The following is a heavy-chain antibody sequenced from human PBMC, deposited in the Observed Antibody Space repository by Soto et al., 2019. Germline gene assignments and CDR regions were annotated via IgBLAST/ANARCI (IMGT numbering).Heavy chain of an antibody. V-gene: IGHV1-3*01. D-gene: IGHD3-22*01. CDR2: INAGNGNT. CDR3: ARDPVVVTTWYYFDY. CDR1: GYTFTSYA. J-gene: IGHJ4*02. Sequence: ASVEVSCEASGYTFTSYAMHWVRQAPGQRLEWMGWINAGNGNTKYSQKFQGRVTITRDTSASTAYMELSSLRSEDTAVYYCARDPVVVTTWYYFDYWGQGTLVTVSS.